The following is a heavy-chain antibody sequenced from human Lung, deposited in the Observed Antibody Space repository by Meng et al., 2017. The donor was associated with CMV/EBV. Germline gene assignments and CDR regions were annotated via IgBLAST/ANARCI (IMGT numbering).Heavy chain of an antibody. CDR3: VTETGYNYDN. Sequence: HLPLQASGPEQAQPLETLSLTCSVSGGSTSSSSYYWGWIRQSPGKGLEWIGSIYFSGNTYYNPSLKSRVTMSVGTAQNKFSLTLRSVTAADTAVYYCVTETGYNYDNWGQGALVTVSS. V-gene: IGHV4-39*07. CDR2: IYFSGNT. CDR1: GGSTSSSSYY. J-gene: IGHJ4*02. D-gene: IGHD5-24*01.